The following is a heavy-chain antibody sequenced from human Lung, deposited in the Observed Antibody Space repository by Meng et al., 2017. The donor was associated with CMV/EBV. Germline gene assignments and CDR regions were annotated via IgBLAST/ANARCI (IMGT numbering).Heavy chain of an antibody. D-gene: IGHD6-13*01. CDR2: INWNGGST. Sequence: GESLKISCAASGFTFDDYAMSWVRQVPGKGLEWVSGINWNGGSTRYVDSVKGRFTISRDNAKNSLYLQMNSRRAEDTAFYYCARVWQQLEYYFDYWGQGALVXVSS. CDR1: GFTFDDYA. V-gene: IGHV3-20*04. CDR3: ARVWQQLEYYFDY. J-gene: IGHJ4*02.